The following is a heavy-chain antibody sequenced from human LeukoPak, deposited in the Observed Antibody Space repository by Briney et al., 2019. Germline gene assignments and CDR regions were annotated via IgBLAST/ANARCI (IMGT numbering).Heavy chain of an antibody. V-gene: IGHV4-59*01. J-gene: IGHJ4*02. CDR2: VYYSGST. Sequence: PSETLSLTCTVSGGSISSYYWSWIRQPPGKGLEWIGYVYYSGSTNYNPSLKSRVTISVDTSKNQFSLKLSSVTAADTAVYYCARVKPGYCSGGTCYFDSWGQGTLVTVSS. CDR3: ARVKPGYCSGGTCYFDS. D-gene: IGHD2-15*01. CDR1: GGSISSYY.